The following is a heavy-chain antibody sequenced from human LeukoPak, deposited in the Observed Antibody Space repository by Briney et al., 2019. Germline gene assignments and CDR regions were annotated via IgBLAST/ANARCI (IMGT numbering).Heavy chain of an antibody. D-gene: IGHD6-19*01. CDR3: ARRYSSGFFDY. V-gene: IGHV3-11*04. CDR1: GFTFSDYY. CDR2: ISSSGSTI. J-gene: IGHJ4*02. Sequence: GGSLRLSCAASGFTFSDYYMSWIRQAPGKGLEWVSYISSSGSTIYYADSVKGRFTISRDNAKNSLYLRMNSLRVEDTAVYYCARRYSSGFFDYWGQGTLVAVSS.